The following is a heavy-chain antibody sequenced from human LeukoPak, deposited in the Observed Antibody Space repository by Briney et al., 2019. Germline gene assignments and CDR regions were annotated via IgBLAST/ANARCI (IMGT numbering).Heavy chain of an antibody. J-gene: IGHJ4*02. CDR1: GFTFSSYN. Sequence: LPGGSLRLSCAASGFTFSSYNMNWVRQAPGKGLEWVSFISSASGSIYYADSVKGRFTISRDNAKNSLFLQMNSLRAEDTAVYYCARLPAYCSSTSCYYDYWGQGTLVTVSS. D-gene: IGHD2-2*01. CDR3: ARLPAYCSSTSCYYDY. V-gene: IGHV3-48*04. CDR2: ISSASGSI.